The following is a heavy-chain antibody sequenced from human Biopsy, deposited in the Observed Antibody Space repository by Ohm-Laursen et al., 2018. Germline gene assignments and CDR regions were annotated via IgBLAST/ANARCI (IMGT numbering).Heavy chain of an antibody. J-gene: IGHJ4*02. V-gene: IGHV4-59*01. CDR3: ARERQFRFLEGAFDY. CDR1: GGSISDDY. D-gene: IGHD3-3*01. CDR2: ISSGGRA. Sequence: SDTLSLTCTVSGGSISDDYWNWIRQSPGKGLQVIGYISSGGRAKYNPSLKSRLTISLDTSKNQLSLRLSSVTAADSAIYYCARERQFRFLEGAFDYWGQGILVTVSS.